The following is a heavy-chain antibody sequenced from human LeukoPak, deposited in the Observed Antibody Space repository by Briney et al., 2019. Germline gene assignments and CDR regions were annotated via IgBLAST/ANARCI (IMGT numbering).Heavy chain of an antibody. J-gene: IGHJ4*02. D-gene: IGHD3-10*01. Sequence: GASVKVSCKASAYTFSNYGFNWVRQAPGQGLEWMGWISAYNGNTKYAQKLQGRFTMSTDTSTSTAYMELRSLTSDDTAAYYCARDLDGSGSYYTDYWGQGTLVTVSS. CDR2: ISAYNGNT. V-gene: IGHV1-18*01. CDR3: ARDLDGSGSYYTDY. CDR1: AYTFSNYG.